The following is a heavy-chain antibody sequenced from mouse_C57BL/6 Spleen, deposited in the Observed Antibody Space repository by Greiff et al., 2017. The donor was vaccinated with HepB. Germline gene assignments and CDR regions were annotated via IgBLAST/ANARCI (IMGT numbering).Heavy chain of an antibody. V-gene: IGHV1-39*01. CDR1: GYSFTDYN. J-gene: IGHJ4*01. CDR3: ARSYYYENYAMDY. D-gene: IGHD1-1*01. CDR2: INPNYGTT. Sequence: SGYSFTDYNMNWVKQSNGKSLEWIGVINPNYGTTSYNQKFKGKATLTVDQSSSTAYMQLNSLTSEDSAVYYCARSYYYENYAMDYWGQGTSVTVSS.